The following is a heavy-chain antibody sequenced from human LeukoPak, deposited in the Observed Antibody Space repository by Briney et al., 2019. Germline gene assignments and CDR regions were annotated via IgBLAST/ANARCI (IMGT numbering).Heavy chain of an antibody. V-gene: IGHV3-23*01. CDR2: ISGSGGST. Sequence: GGSLRLSCAASGFTFSSYAMSWVRQAPGKGLEWDSVISGSGGSTYYADSVKGRFTISRDNSKNTLFLQMDSLRDDDSAVYYCVTSSWSSFDNWGQGTLVIVSS. D-gene: IGHD6-13*01. J-gene: IGHJ4*02. CDR1: GFTFSSYA. CDR3: VTSSWSSFDN.